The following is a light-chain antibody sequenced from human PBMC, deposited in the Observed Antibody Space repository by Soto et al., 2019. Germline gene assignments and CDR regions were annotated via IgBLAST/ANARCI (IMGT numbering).Light chain of an antibody. CDR2: GAS. J-gene: IGKJ2*01. Sequence: EIVMTQSPATLSVSPGERATLSCRASQGVSSDLAWYQQKPGQAPRLLIYGASTRATGIPARFSGSGSGRECTLTISSLQSEDFAVYYCQQYDSWPRTFGQGTKLEIK. V-gene: IGKV3-15*01. CDR3: QQYDSWPRT. CDR1: QGVSSD.